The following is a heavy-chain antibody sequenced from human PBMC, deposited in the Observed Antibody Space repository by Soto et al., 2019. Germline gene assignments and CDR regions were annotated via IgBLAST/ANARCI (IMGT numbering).Heavy chain of an antibody. Sequence: SETLSLTCTVSGGSISSNSYYWGWIRQPPGKGLEWIGSIYYSGSTYYNPSLKSRVTISVDTSKNQFSLKLSSVTAADTAVYYCARQTRQRVVPAARDYYGMDVWGQGTTVTVSS. J-gene: IGHJ6*02. D-gene: IGHD2-2*01. CDR3: ARQTRQRVVPAARDYYGMDV. CDR1: GGSISSNSYY. V-gene: IGHV4-39*01. CDR2: IYYSGST.